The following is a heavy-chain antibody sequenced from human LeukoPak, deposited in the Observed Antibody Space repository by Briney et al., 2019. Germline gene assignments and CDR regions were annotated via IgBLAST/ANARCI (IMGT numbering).Heavy chain of an antibody. V-gene: IGHV3-11*04. Sequence: GGSLRLSCAASGFTFSDYYMNWIRQAPGKGLEWVSYISSSGSTIYYADSVKGRFTISRDNAKNSLYLQMNSLRAEDTAVYYCARDGWFGELLYGLDYWGQGTLVTVSS. CDR1: GFTFSDYY. CDR3: ARDGWFGELLYGLDY. J-gene: IGHJ4*02. CDR2: ISSSGSTI. D-gene: IGHD3-10*01.